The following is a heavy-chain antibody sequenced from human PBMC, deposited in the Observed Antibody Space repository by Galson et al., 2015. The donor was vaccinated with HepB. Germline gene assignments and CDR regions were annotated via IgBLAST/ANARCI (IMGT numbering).Heavy chain of an antibody. CDR2: IIPLFGTT. J-gene: IGHJ6*03. Sequence: SVKVSCKASGGTFSRYTISWVRQAPGQGLEWMGGIIPLFGTTDYAQKFQGRVTITADESTSTVYMELSSLRPEDTALYYCARDRAVAGLGASYYYYMDVWGKGTTITVSS. D-gene: IGHD6-19*01. CDR3: ARDRAVAGLGASYYYYMDV. CDR1: GGTFSRYT. V-gene: IGHV1-69*13.